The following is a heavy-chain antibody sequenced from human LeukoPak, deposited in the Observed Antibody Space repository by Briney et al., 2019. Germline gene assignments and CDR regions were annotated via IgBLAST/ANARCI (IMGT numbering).Heavy chain of an antibody. CDR1: GYTFTSYD. Sequence: GASVKVSCKASGYTFTSYDISWVRQATGQGLEWMGWMNPNSGNTGYVQKFQGRVTMTRNTSISTAYMELSSLRSEDTAVYYCARGPWSYDFWSGYHFDYWGQGTLVTVSS. CDR3: ARGPWSYDFWSGYHFDY. J-gene: IGHJ4*02. D-gene: IGHD3-3*01. CDR2: MNPNSGNT. V-gene: IGHV1-8*01.